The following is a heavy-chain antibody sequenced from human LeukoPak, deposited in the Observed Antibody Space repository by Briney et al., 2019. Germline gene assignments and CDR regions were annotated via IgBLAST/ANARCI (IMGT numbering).Heavy chain of an antibody. J-gene: IGHJ4*02. CDR3: SKVVGADHFDY. CDR2: IKQDGSEK. D-gene: IGHD1-26*01. V-gene: IGHV3-7*01. Sequence: GGSLRLSCAASGFTFSSYWMSWVRQAPGKGLEWVANIKQDGSEKYYVDSVKGRFTISRDNAKNSLYLQMNSLRAEDTAVYYCSKVVGADHFDYWGQGTLVTVSS. CDR1: GFTFSSYW.